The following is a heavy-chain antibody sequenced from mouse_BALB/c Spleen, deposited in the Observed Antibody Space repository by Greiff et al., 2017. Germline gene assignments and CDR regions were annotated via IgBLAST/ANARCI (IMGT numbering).Heavy chain of an antibody. CDR1: GFSLTSYG. CDR2: IWAGGST. D-gene: IGHD3-1*01. V-gene: IGHV2-9*02. CDR3: ARQLGLRDYAMDY. Sequence: VKLMESGPGLVAPSQSLSITCTVSGFSLTSYGVHWVRQPPGKGLEWLGVIWAGGSTNYNSALMSRLSISKDNSKSQVFLKMNSLQTDDTAMYYCARQLGLRDYAMDYWGQGTSVTVSS. J-gene: IGHJ4*01.